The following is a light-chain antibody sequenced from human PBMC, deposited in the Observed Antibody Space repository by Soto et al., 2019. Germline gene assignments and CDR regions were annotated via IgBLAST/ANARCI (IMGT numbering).Light chain of an antibody. J-gene: IGKJ3*01. Sequence: EIILTQSPATLSLSPGERANLSCRASQRISTYLAWYQQKPGQAPRLLIYDASNLATGIPASFSGSESETDFTVTISILVCEGFAVYYCQLRSDGPTLFAVDPGTKVDIK. V-gene: IGKV3-11*01. CDR3: QLRSDGPTLFA. CDR2: DAS. CDR1: QRISTY.